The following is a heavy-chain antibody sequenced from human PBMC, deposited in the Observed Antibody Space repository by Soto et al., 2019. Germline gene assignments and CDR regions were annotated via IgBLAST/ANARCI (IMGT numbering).Heavy chain of an antibody. CDR1: GGTFSSYA. D-gene: IGHD3-22*01. CDR2: IIPIFGTA. Sequence: SVKVSCKASGGTFSSYAISWVRQAPGQGLEWMGGIIPIFGTANYAQKFQGRVTITADESTSTAYMELSSLRSEDTAVYYCASNKKSTYYYDSSGYYDLDYWGQGTLVTVSS. V-gene: IGHV1-69*13. J-gene: IGHJ4*02. CDR3: ASNKKSTYYYDSSGYYDLDY.